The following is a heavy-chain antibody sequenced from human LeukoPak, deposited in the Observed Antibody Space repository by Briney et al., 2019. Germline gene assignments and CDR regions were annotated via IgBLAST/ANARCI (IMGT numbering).Heavy chain of an antibody. CDR3: ARENTRREIDY. D-gene: IGHD2-2*01. Sequence: SETLSLTCTVSGGSISGHYWSWIRQPPGKGLEWIGYIYYSGSTNYKPSLKSRVTISVDTSKNHFSLKLNSVTAADTAVYYCARENTRREIDYWGQGTLVTVSS. J-gene: IGHJ4*02. CDR2: IYYSGST. CDR1: GGSISGHY. V-gene: IGHV4-59*11.